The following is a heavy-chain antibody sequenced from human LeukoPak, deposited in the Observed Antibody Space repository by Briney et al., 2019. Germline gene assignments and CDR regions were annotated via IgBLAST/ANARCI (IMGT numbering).Heavy chain of an antibody. D-gene: IGHD2-15*01. CDR2: INRDGSST. V-gene: IGHV3-74*01. Sequence: CLRPSWAAAGFSFSIYWMDWVRQVAGGGRGWVGRINRDGSSTGYADSGKGRFTIWRDHAKTSLYLQMNSLRAEDTAVYYCVRTRAPSNGRVLLYMDVWGNGTPVTVSS. CDR3: VRTRAPSNGRVLLYMDV. CDR1: GFSFSIYW. J-gene: IGHJ6*03.